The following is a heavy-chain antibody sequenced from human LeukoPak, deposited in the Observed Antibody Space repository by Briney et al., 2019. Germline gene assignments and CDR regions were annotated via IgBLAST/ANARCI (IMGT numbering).Heavy chain of an antibody. V-gene: IGHV3-66*01. J-gene: IGHJ6*02. CDR1: GFAFSSYV. CDR2: IYSGGST. Sequence: GGSLRLSCAGSGFAFSSYVMGWVRQAPGKGLEWVSVIYSGGSTYYADSVKGRFTISRDNSKNTLYLQMNSLRAEDTAVYYCARDEGNGMDVWGQGTTVTVSS. CDR3: ARDEGNGMDV.